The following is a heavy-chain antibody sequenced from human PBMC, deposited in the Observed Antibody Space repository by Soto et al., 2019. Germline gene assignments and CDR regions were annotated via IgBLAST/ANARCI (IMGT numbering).Heavy chain of an antibody. Sequence: GASVKVSCKASGYTFTSYGISCVRQAPGQGLEWMGWISAYNGNTNYAQKLQGRVTMTTDTSTSTAYMELRSLRSDDTAVYYCARDLQGYCSSTSCYGQYYYYYYMDVWGKGTTVTVSS. V-gene: IGHV1-18*01. J-gene: IGHJ6*03. CDR3: ARDLQGYCSSTSCYGQYYYYYYMDV. CDR1: GYTFTSYG. CDR2: ISAYNGNT. D-gene: IGHD2-2*01.